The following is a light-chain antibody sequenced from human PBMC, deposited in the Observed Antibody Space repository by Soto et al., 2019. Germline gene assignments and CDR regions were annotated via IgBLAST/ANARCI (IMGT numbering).Light chain of an antibody. CDR1: QDISSY. Sequence: IQLTQSPSSLSASVGDRVTITCRASQDISSYLAWYQQKPGTAPKVLIYHASNLQSGVPSRFSGSGSGTDFTLTISSLQPEDFATYYCQQSYSTPPITFGQGTRLEIK. J-gene: IGKJ5*01. CDR3: QQSYSTPPIT. V-gene: IGKV1-39*01. CDR2: HAS.